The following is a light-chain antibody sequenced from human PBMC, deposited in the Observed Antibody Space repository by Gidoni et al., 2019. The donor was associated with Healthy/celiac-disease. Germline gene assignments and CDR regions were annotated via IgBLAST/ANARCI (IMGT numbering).Light chain of an antibody. CDR2: AAS. Sequence: DIQMTQSPSSLSASVGDRVTITCRASQSISSYLNWYQQKPGKAPKLLIYAASSLQSGGPSRFSGSRSGTDFTLTISSLQPEDFATYYCQQSYSTPRTFGQGTKVEIK. J-gene: IGKJ1*01. CDR1: QSISSY. V-gene: IGKV1-39*01. CDR3: QQSYSTPRT.